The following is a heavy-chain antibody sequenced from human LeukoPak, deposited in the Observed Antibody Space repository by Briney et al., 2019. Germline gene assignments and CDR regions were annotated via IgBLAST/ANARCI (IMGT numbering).Heavy chain of an antibody. V-gene: IGHV4-34*01. CDR1: GGSFSGYY. CDR2: INHSGST. Sequence: SETLSLTCAVYGGSFSGYYWSWIRQPPGKGLEWIGEINHSGSTNYNPSLKSRVTISVDTSKNQFSLKLSTVTAADTAVYYCARMGYCSSTSCQQYYYYYMDVWGKGTTVTVSS. J-gene: IGHJ6*03. D-gene: IGHD2-2*01. CDR3: ARMGYCSSTSCQQYYYYYMDV.